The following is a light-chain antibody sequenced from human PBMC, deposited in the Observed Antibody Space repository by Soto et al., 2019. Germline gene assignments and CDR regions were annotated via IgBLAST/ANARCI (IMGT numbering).Light chain of an antibody. CDR2: DVN. Sequence: QSALTQPASVSGSPGQSITISYTGTNSDIGAYNYVSWYQQHPGKAPKLIIYDVNSRPSGASNRFSGSKSGNTASLTISGLQAEDEADYYCSSYTSSTTYVFGSGTKLTVL. J-gene: IGLJ1*01. CDR3: SSYTSSTTYV. CDR1: NSDIGAYNY. V-gene: IGLV2-14*03.